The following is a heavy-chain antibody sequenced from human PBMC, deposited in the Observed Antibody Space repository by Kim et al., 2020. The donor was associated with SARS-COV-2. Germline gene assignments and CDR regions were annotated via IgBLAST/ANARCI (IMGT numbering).Heavy chain of an antibody. D-gene: IGHD6-13*01. Sequence: ASVKVSCKASGYTFTGYYMHWVRQAPGQGLEWMGWINPNSGGTNYAQKFQGRVTMTRDTSISTAYMELSRLRSDDTAVYYCAREGIAAAGTGYYYYMDVWGKGTTVTVSS. CDR2: INPNSGGT. CDR1: GYTFTGYY. CDR3: AREGIAAAGTGYYYYMDV. J-gene: IGHJ6*03. V-gene: IGHV1-2*02.